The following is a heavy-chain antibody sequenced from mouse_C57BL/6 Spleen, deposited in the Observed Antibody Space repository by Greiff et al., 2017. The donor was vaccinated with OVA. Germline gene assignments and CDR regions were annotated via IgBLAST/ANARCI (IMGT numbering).Heavy chain of an antibody. Sequence: VQLQQSGPGLVQPSQCLSITCTVSGFSLTSYGVHWVRQSPGKGLEWLGVIWSGGSTDYNAAVRSRRSITKEDSKNQIVIKMNSLQADDTGIYCCAKTPYDYDAGYYLDYWGQGTTLTVSS. CDR3: AKTPYDYDAGYYLDY. CDR2: IWSGGST. J-gene: IGHJ2*01. CDR1: GFSLTSYG. D-gene: IGHD2-4*01. V-gene: IGHV2-5*01.